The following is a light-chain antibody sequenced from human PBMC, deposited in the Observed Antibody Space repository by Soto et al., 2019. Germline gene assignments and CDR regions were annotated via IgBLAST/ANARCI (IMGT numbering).Light chain of an antibody. Sequence: IQMTPSQSSLSASVGDRVTITCRAGQSIISSLDWYQQRPGKAPTLLIYAASSLQSGVPSRFSGSGSGTDFTLTISSLQPEDFATYYCQQCYSSPLTFGGGTKVDIK. J-gene: IGKJ4*01. CDR3: QQCYSSPLT. V-gene: IGKV1-39*01. CDR2: AAS. CDR1: QSIISS.